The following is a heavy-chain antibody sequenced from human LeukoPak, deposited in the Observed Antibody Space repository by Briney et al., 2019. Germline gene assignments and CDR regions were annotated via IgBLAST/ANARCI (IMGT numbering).Heavy chain of an antibody. D-gene: IGHD6-19*01. Sequence: SDTLSLTCAVSGYSISSNNWWSWVRQPPGKGLEWIGYIYYNGNTYYNPYNPSLTSRVTMSVDTSKNQFSLKLDSVTEIDTAMYYCARNQAVAANRGASDVWGQGTMVTVSS. V-gene: IGHV4-28*01. CDR3: ARNQAVAANRGASDV. CDR1: GYSISSNNW. CDR2: IYYNGNT. J-gene: IGHJ3*01.